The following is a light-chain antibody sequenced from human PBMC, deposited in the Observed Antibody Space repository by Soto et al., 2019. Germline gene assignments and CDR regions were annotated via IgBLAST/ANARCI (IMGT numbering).Light chain of an antibody. CDR3: KQVNGSPST. CDR1: QDISTS. CDR2: AAS. V-gene: IGKV1-9*01. Sequence: DIQLTQSPSFLSASVGDTVTITCRASQDISTSLAWYQQKPGMAPKLLIYAASTLHSGVPSRFSGSGSATDFTLPNSGLHPEDFSPYSFKQVNGSPSTFGGGTKVKIK. J-gene: IGKJ4*01.